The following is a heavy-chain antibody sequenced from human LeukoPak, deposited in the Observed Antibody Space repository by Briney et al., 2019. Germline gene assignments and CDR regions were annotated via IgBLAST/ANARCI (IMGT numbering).Heavy chain of an antibody. V-gene: IGHV3-30*02. CDR1: GFTFSSYG. Sequence: GGSLRLSCAASGFTFSSYGMHWVRQAPGKGLEWVAFIRYDGSNKYYADSVKGRFTISRDNSKNTLYLQMNSLRAEDTAVYYCAKDLEIQRSGTMDYWGQGTLVTVSS. J-gene: IGHJ4*02. D-gene: IGHD1-7*01. CDR3: AKDLEIQRSGTMDY. CDR2: IRYDGSNK.